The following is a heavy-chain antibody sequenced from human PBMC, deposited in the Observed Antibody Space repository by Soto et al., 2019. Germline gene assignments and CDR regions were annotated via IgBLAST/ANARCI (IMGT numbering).Heavy chain of an antibody. CDR1: GGTFSNHA. V-gene: IGHV1-69*06. CDR2: IVPMFGTS. Sequence: SVKVSCKASGGTFSNHAISWVRQAPGQGLEWMGGIVPMFGTSNYAQKFQGRVTTTADKSTSTAYMELRSLRSEDTAVYYCARSSGGVFGIIIEGSNWLAPWGQGSLVTVSS. CDR3: ARSSGGVFGIIIEGSNWLAP. D-gene: IGHD3-16*02. J-gene: IGHJ5*02.